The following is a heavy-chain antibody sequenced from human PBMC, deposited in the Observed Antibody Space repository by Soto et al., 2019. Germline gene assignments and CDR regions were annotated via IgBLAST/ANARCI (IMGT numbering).Heavy chain of an antibody. CDR2: ISSSSSYI. D-gene: IGHD4-17*01. Sequence: GGSLRICCAACGFTFCSYSMNWVRQAPGKGLEWVSSISSSSSYIYYADSVKGRFTISRDNAKNSLYLQMNSLRAEDTAVYYCARDHDYGDYVHWSQGTLVTVSS. J-gene: IGHJ4*02. CDR3: ARDHDYGDYVH. CDR1: GFTFCSYS. V-gene: IGHV3-21*01.